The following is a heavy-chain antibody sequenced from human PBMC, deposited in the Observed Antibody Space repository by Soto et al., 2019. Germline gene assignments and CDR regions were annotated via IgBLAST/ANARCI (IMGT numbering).Heavy chain of an antibody. CDR2: NNPNSGDT. CDR1: EYTFTGYY. Sequence: QVQLVQSGAEVKKPGASEKVSCKASEYTFTGYYMHWVRQAPGQGLEWMGWNNPNSGDTNYAQKVQGRVTMTRDTSISTAYMELNRLTSDDTAVYYCARGSSSSGRHFDYWGQGTLVTVSS. CDR3: ARGSSSSGRHFDY. D-gene: IGHD6-6*01. V-gene: IGHV1-2*02. J-gene: IGHJ4*02.